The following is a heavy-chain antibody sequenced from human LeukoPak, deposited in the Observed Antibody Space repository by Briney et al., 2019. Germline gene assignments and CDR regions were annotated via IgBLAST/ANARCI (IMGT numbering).Heavy chain of an antibody. Sequence: ASVKVSCKASGYTFTGYYMHWVRQAPGQGLEWMGGINPNSGGTNYAQKFQGRVTMTRDTSISTAYMELSRLRSDDTAVYYCARPFYDFWSGYYGYWGQGTLVTVSS. D-gene: IGHD3-3*01. CDR3: ARPFYDFWSGYYGY. CDR1: GYTFTGYY. V-gene: IGHV1-2*02. J-gene: IGHJ4*02. CDR2: INPNSGGT.